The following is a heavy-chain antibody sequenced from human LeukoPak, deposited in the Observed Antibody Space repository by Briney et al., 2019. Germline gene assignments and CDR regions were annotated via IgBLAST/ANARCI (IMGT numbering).Heavy chain of an antibody. D-gene: IGHD1/OR15-1a*01. J-gene: IGHJ6*03. V-gene: IGHV4-4*07. Sequence: SETLSLTCTVSGGSISSYYWSWIRPPAGKGLEWIGRIYTSGSTNYNPSLKSRVTMSVDTSENQFSLKLNSVTAADAAVYYCARTFLYKWNNVPYYYYMDVWGKGTTVTVSS. CDR1: GGSISSYY. CDR3: ARTFLYKWNNVPYYYYMDV. CDR2: IYTSGST.